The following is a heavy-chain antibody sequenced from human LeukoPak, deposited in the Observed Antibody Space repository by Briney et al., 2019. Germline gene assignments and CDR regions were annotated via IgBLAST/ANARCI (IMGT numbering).Heavy chain of an antibody. CDR1: GFTFGDYA. V-gene: IGHV3-49*04. CDR3: TRARGAVAGMMFDY. J-gene: IGHJ4*02. D-gene: IGHD6-19*01. Sequence: GGSLRLSCTASGFTFGDYAMSWVRQAPGKGLEWVGFIRSKAYGGTTEYAASVKGRSTISRDDSKSIAYLQMNSLKTEDTAVYYCTRARGAVAGMMFDYWGQGTLVTVSS. CDR2: IRSKAYGGTT.